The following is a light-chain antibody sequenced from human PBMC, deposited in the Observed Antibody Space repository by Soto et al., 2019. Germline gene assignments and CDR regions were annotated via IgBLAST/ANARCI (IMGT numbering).Light chain of an antibody. Sequence: QSVLTQPPSVSGAPGQRVTISCTGNNSNLGAGYDVHWYQQLPGAAPKLVVFGNRNRPSGVPERFSGSKSGTSASLAITGLQAEDEAEYYCQAYDYSLTAFVFGGGTKLTVL. CDR3: QAYDYSLTAFV. V-gene: IGLV1-40*01. CDR2: GNR. J-gene: IGLJ3*02. CDR1: NSNLGAGYD.